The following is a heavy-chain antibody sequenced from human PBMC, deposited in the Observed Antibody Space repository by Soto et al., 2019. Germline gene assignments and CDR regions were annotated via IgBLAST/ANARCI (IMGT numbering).Heavy chain of an antibody. V-gene: IGHV5-10-1*01. D-gene: IGHD3-9*01. CDR3: ARRGRYFDWLLPDY. CDR1: GYSFTSYW. CDR2: IDPSDSYT. Sequence: GESLKISCKGSGYSFTSYWISWVRQMPGKGLEWMGRIDPSDSYTNYSPSFQGHVTISADKSISTAYLQWSSLKASDTAMYYCARRGRYFDWLLPDYWGQGTLVTVYS. J-gene: IGHJ4*02.